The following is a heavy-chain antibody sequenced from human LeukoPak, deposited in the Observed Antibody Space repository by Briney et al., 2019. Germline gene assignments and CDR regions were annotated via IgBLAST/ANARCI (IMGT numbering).Heavy chain of an antibody. V-gene: IGHV1-2*02. CDR3: ASSGSLGVAASYFDY. CDR2: INPNSGDR. CDR1: GYTFTGYY. Sequence: ASVTVSCTASGYTFTGYYMHWVRRAPGQGLEWMGWINPNSGDRNYAQKFQGRVTMTRDTSISTAYMELSRLRSDDTAVYYCASSGSLGVAASYFDYWGQGTLVTVSS. J-gene: IGHJ4*02. D-gene: IGHD3-16*01.